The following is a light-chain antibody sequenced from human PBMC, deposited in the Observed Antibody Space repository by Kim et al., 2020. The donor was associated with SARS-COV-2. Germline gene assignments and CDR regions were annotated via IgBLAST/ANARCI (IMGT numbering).Light chain of an antibody. V-gene: IGLV3-21*04. CDR1: NIGSRD. Sequence: SYELTQPPSVSVAPGKTARMTCGGNNIGSRDVHWYQQKSGQAPVLVISYDSDRASGIPERFSGANSGNTATLTISRVEAGDEADYYCQVWDTSGDHLWVFGGGTQLTVL. CDR2: YDS. CDR3: QVWDTSGDHLWV. J-gene: IGLJ3*02.